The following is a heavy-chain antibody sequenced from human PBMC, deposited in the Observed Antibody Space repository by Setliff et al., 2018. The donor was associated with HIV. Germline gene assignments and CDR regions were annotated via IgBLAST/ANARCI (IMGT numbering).Heavy chain of an antibody. J-gene: IGHJ5*02. D-gene: IGHD2-21*01. CDR1: GGSFSVFY. CDR3: ARGVARQVVIDRWFDP. Sequence: KPSETLSLTCAVFGGSFSVFYWSWIRQPPGKGLEWIGEISYSGSTVYNPSLKSRVTMSVDASKNLVSLNLNSVTAADTAIYYCARGVARQVVIDRWFDPWGQGTPVTVSS. CDR2: ISYSGST. V-gene: IGHV4-34*01.